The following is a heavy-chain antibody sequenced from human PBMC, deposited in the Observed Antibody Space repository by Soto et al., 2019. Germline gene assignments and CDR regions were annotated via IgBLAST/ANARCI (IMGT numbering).Heavy chain of an antibody. CDR1: GGSFSGYY. J-gene: IGHJ4*02. V-gene: IGHV4-34*01. Sequence: SETLSLTCAVYGGSFSGYYWNWIRQPPGKGLEWIGEISHSGSTSYSPSLKSRVTISVDTSKNQFSLKLSSVTAADTAVYYCARGDPRFCLTYRAEGPLVPV. CDR3: ARGDPRFCLTY. CDR2: ISHSGST. D-gene: IGHD3-10*01.